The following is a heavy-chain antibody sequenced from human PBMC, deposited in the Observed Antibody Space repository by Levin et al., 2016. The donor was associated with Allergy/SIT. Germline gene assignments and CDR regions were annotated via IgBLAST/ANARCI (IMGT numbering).Heavy chain of an antibody. D-gene: IGHD2-2*02. CDR1: GFTFSDYY. J-gene: IGHJ6*03. Sequence: GESLKISCAASGFTFSDYYMSWIRQAPGKGLEWVSYISRSGTTIYYTDSVNGRFSISRDIAKSSLYLQMNSLRAEDTAVYYCARVGQGYCSSTSCYSEGRFHYYMDVWGKGTTVTVSS. V-gene: IGHV3-11*01. CDR2: ISRSGTTI. CDR3: ARVGQGYCSSTSCYSEGRFHYYMDV.